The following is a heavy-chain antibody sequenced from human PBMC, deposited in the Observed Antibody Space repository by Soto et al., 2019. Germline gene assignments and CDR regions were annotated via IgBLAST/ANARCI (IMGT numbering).Heavy chain of an antibody. CDR1: AYNFTSHW. CDR2: IYPGHSDI. D-gene: IGHD5-18*01. V-gene: IGHV5-51*01. CDR3: VRQNTWIQLWLHFDY. J-gene: IGHJ4*02. Sequence: PGHSLKISCKASAYNFTSHWTGCVRQMPGKGLEWMGIIYPGHSDIRYSPSFHGQVTISADKSITTAYLQWSGLKASDTAIYYCVRQNTWIQLWLHFDYWGQGILVTVS.